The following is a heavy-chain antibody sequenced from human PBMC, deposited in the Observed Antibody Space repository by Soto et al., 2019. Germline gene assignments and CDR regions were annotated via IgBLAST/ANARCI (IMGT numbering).Heavy chain of an antibody. CDR1: GGSISSGGYY. CDR3: ARARESYYDFWSGYLGRNWFDP. D-gene: IGHD3-3*01. V-gene: IGHV4-31*03. J-gene: IGHJ5*02. CDR2: VYYSGST. Sequence: QVQLQESGPGLVKPSQTLSLTCTVSGGSISSGGYYWSWIRQHPVKCLEWLGDVYYSGSTYYNPSLKSRVTISGDTSKNQYSLKLSSVTAADMAVYYCARARESYYDFWSGYLGRNWFDPWGQGTLVTVSS.